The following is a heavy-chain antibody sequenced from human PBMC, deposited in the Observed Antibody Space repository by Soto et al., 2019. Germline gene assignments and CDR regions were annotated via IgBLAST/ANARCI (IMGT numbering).Heavy chain of an antibody. CDR2: IIPIFGTA. V-gene: IGHV1-69*13. Sequence: SVKVSCKASGGTFSSYAISWVRQAPGQGLEWMGGIIPIFGTANYAQKFQGRVTITADESTSTAYMELSSLRSEDTAVYYCARSSSWELWIFDYWGQGTLVTVSS. J-gene: IGHJ4*02. D-gene: IGHD6-13*01. CDR1: GGTFSSYA. CDR3: ARSSSWELWIFDY.